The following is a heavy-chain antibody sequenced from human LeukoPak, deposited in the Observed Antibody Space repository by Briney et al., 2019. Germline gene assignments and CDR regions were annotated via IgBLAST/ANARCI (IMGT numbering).Heavy chain of an antibody. V-gene: IGHV4-61*02. D-gene: IGHD2-15*01. CDR1: GGSISSGSYY. Sequence: SQTLSLTCTVSGGSISSGSYYWSWIRQPAGKGLEWIGRIYTSGSTNYNPSLKGRVTISVDTSKNQFSLKLSSVTAADTAVYYCARDSCSGGSCYSSWFDPWGQGTLVTVSS. CDR3: ARDSCSGGSCYSSWFDP. J-gene: IGHJ5*02. CDR2: IYTSGST.